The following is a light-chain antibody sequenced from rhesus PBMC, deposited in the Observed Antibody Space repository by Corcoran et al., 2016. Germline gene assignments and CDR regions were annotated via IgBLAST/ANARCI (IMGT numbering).Light chain of an antibody. V-gene: IGKV4-1*01. CDR1: QSLLYSSNNKNY. J-gene: IGKJ3*01. CDR2: LAS. CDR3: QQYYSSPLFT. Sequence: DIVMTQSPDSLAVSLGERVTINCKSSQSLLYSSNNKNYLAWYQQKPGQDPKLLIYLASTRESGVPKLFSGSGYGTECTLTISGLQAEDVAVYYCQQYYSSPLFTFGPGTKLDIK.